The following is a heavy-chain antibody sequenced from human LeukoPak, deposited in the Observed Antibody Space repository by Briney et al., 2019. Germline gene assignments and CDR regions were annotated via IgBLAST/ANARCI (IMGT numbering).Heavy chain of an antibody. CDR1: GDSISSYY. Sequence: PSETLSLTCTVSGDSISSYYWNWIRQPAGKGLEWIGRMYTSGSTNYNPSLNSRVTMSLDTSKNQFSLKLSSVTAADTAVYYCARGPPDCSSTSCYAFDAFDIWAQGTMVTGSS. J-gene: IGHJ3*02. D-gene: IGHD2-2*01. V-gene: IGHV4-4*07. CDR3: ARGPPDCSSTSCYAFDAFDI. CDR2: MYTSGST.